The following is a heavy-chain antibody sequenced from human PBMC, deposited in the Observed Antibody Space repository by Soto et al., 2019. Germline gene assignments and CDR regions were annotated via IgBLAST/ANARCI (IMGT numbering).Heavy chain of an antibody. CDR1: GGSISSSSYY. Sequence: SETLSLTCTVSGGSISSSSYYWGWIRQPPGKGLEWIGSIYYSGSTYYNPSLKSRVTISVDTSKNQFSLKLSSVTAADTAVYYCARVLLWFGEPSYYYGMDVWGQGTTVTVSS. CDR3: ARVLLWFGEPSYYYGMDV. J-gene: IGHJ6*02. D-gene: IGHD3-10*01. V-gene: IGHV4-39*01. CDR2: IYYSGST.